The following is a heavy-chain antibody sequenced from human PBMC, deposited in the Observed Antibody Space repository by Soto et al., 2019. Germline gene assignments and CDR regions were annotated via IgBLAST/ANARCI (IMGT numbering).Heavy chain of an antibody. D-gene: IGHD3-22*01. CDR1: GFTFTIYS. CDR3: ARPMYYYDSSGPPAY. J-gene: IGHJ4*02. Sequence: GGSLRLSCAASGFTFTIYSLNWVRQAPGKGLEWVSSISSRSNFIYYADSVKGRFTISRDNAKNSVYLQMNSLRAEDTALYYCARPMYYYDSSGPPAYWGQGTLVTVSS. CDR2: ISSRSNFI. V-gene: IGHV3-21*01.